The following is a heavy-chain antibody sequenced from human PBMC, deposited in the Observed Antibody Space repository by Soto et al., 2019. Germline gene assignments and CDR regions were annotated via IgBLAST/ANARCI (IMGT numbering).Heavy chain of an antibody. Sequence: QVQLVQSGAEVKQPGASVKVSCKASGYTFINYGINWVRQAPGQGLEWMGWITPYNGNTNYAQKLQGRVTMTTDTYTSTAYMELRSLRSDDMAVYYCAGGWVGSGYDPGGQGTLVTVSS. CDR3: AGGWVGSGYDP. CDR1: GYTFINYG. J-gene: IGHJ4*02. D-gene: IGHD5-12*01. CDR2: ITPYNGNT. V-gene: IGHV1-18*03.